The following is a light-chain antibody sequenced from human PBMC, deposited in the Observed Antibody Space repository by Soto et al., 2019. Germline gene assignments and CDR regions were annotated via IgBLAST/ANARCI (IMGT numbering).Light chain of an antibody. V-gene: IGKV1-9*01. J-gene: IGKJ5*01. CDR2: AAS. CDR1: QGIDSS. Sequence: ILLTQSPSSLSASVGDRVTITCLASQGIDSSFAWYQQKPGKAPKLLIYAASSLQSGVPSRFSGSGSGTDFTLTISSLQPEDFATYYCQQLHDYPITFGQVTLLAIK. CDR3: QQLHDYPIT.